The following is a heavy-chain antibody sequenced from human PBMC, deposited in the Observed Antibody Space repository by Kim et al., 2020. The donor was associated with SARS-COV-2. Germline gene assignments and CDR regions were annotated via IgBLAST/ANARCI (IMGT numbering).Heavy chain of an antibody. CDR2: INHSGST. Sequence: SETLSLTCAVYGGSFSGYYWSWIRQPPGKGLEWIGEINHSGSTNYNPSLKSRVTISVDTSKNQFSLKLSSVTAADTAVYYCATAGYGYYYYGMDVWGQGTTVTVSS. CDR3: ATAGYGYYYYGMDV. J-gene: IGHJ6*02. V-gene: IGHV4-34*01. D-gene: IGHD5-18*01. CDR1: GGSFSGYY.